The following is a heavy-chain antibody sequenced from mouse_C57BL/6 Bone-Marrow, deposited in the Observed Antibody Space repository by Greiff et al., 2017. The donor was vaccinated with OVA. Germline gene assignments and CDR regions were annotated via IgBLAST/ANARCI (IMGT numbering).Heavy chain of an antibody. V-gene: IGHV5-17*01. D-gene: IGHD1-1*01. CDR3: ASGRITTVVAPGAMDY. Sequence: EVHLVESGGGLVKPGGSLKLSCAASGFTFSDYGMHWVRQAPEKGLEWVAYISSGSSTIYYADTVKGRFTISRDNAKNTLFLQMTSLRSEDTAMYYCASGRITTVVAPGAMDYWGQGTSVTVSS. CDR1: GFTFSDYG. CDR2: ISSGSSTI. J-gene: IGHJ4*01.